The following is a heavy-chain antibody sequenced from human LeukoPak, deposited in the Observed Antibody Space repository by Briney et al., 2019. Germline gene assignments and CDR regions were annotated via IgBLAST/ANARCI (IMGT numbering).Heavy chain of an antibody. Sequence: ASVKGSCKASGYTFTGYYMHWVRQAPGQGLEWMGRINPNSGGTNYAQKFQGRVTMTRDTSISTAYMELSGLRSDDAAVYYCARVVAARNWYFDLWGRGTLVTVSS. V-gene: IGHV1-2*06. J-gene: IGHJ2*01. CDR3: ARVVAARNWYFDL. D-gene: IGHD6-6*01. CDR1: GYTFTGYY. CDR2: INPNSGGT.